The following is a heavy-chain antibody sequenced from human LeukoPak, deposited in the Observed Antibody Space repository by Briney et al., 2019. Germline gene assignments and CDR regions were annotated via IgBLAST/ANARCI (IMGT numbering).Heavy chain of an antibody. V-gene: IGHV1-8*03. J-gene: IGHJ6*03. Sequence: ASVKVSCKASGYTFTSYDINWVRQATGRGLEWMGWMNPNSGNTGYAQKFQGRVTITRNTSISTAYMELSSLRSEDTAVYYCARRAAAGYYYYYYMDVWGKGTTVTVSS. CDR3: ARRAAAGYYYYYYMDV. CDR1: GYTFTSYD. D-gene: IGHD6-13*01. CDR2: MNPNSGNT.